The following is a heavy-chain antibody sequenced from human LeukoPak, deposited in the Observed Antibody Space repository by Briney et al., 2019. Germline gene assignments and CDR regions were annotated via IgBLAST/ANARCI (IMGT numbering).Heavy chain of an antibody. Sequence: SVKVSCKASGGTFSSYAISWVRQAPGQGLEWMGGIIPIFGTANYAQKFQGRVTITADESTSTAYMELSSLKSEDTAVYYCASARPYYDILTGYYNWGQGTLVTVSS. D-gene: IGHD3-9*01. J-gene: IGHJ4*02. V-gene: IGHV1-69*13. CDR2: IIPIFGTA. CDR1: GGTFSSYA. CDR3: ASARPYYDILTGYYN.